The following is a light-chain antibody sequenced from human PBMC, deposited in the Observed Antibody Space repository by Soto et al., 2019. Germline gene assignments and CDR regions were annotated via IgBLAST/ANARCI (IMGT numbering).Light chain of an antibody. CDR1: QSVSSSF. Sequence: EIVLSQSPGTLSLSPGERATLSCRASQSVSSSFLAWYQHRPGQAPRLLISGASSRATGIPDRFSGSGSGTDFTLTISRLEPEDLAVYYCQQYGGSPLTFGGGTKGDIK. V-gene: IGKV3-20*01. CDR2: GAS. J-gene: IGKJ4*01. CDR3: QQYGGSPLT.